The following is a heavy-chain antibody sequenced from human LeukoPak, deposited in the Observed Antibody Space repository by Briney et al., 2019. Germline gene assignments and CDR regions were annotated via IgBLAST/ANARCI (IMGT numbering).Heavy chain of an antibody. D-gene: IGHD3-22*01. J-gene: IGHJ3*02. CDR1: GYTLSGLS. CDR3: ATDGPNYYDSSGYTYDI. V-gene: IGHV1-24*01. Sequence: ASVKVSCKVSGYTLSGLSMHWVRKAPGKGLDWMGGLYLEDGETIYAQKFQGRVTMTEDTSTDTAYMELSSLRSEDTAVYHCATDGPNYYDSSGYTYDIWGQGTMVTVSS. CDR2: LYLEDGET.